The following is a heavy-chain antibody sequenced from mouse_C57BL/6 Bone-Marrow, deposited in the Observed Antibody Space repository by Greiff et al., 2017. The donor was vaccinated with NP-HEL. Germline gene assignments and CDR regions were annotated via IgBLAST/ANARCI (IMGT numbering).Heavy chain of an antibody. CDR1: GFTFSDYG. Sequence: EVQGVESGGGLVKPGGSLKLSCAASGFTFSDYGMHWVRQAPEKGLEWVAYISSGSSTIYYADTVKGRFTISRDNAKNTLFLQMTSLRSEDTARYYCAILLPYAMDYWGQGTSVTVSS. J-gene: IGHJ4*01. V-gene: IGHV5-17*01. CDR2: ISSGSSTI. CDR3: AILLPYAMDY. D-gene: IGHD2-1*01.